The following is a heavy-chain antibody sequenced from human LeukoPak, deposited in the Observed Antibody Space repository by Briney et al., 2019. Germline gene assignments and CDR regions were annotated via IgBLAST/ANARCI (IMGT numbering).Heavy chain of an antibody. Sequence: ASVKVSCKRSGYTFNHHGISWVRQAPGQGLEWMGWISCYNGDTHYAQKFQGRVTMTTDTSTATAYMEMRSLGSDDTAIYYCARDPSNTSGFYAYFDFWGQGTLITVSS. V-gene: IGHV1-18*01. CDR1: GYTFNHHG. CDR2: ISCYNGDT. CDR3: ARDPSNTSGFYAYFDF. J-gene: IGHJ4*02. D-gene: IGHD6-19*01.